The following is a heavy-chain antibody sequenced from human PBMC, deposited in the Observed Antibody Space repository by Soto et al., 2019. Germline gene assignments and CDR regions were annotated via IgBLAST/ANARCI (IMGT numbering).Heavy chain of an antibody. Sequence: EVQLVESGGVVVQPGGSLRLSCAASGFTFDDYTMHWVRQAPGKGLEWVSLISWEGGSTYYADSVKGRFTISRDNSKNSLYLQMNSLRTEDTALYYCAKGGAALEYFDYWGQGTLVTVSS. CDR2: ISWEGGST. V-gene: IGHV3-43*01. D-gene: IGHD1-26*01. J-gene: IGHJ4*02. CDR1: GFTFDDYT. CDR3: AKGGAALEYFDY.